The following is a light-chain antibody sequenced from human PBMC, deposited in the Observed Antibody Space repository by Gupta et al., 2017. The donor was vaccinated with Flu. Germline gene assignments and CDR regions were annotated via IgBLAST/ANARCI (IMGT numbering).Light chain of an antibody. CDR3: QQRDDWPLT. J-gene: IGKJ4*01. CDR1: QSVGTY. V-gene: IGKV3-11*01. CDR2: DTS. Sequence: VLTHSPATLSMSPGKRATLSCRATQSVGTYLAWYQQQPGQAPRLLIYDTSKRAAGIPARFSGSGSGTYFTLTVSSLEPEDFGIYYCQQRDDWPLTFGGGTKVEIE.